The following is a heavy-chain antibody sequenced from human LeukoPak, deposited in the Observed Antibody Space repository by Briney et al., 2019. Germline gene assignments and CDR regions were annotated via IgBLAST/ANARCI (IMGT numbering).Heavy chain of an antibody. CDR2: INPKNGGS. V-gene: IGHV1-2*02. J-gene: IGHJ5*02. Sequence: VKVSCKASGYTFTGYYMHWVRQAPGQGLEWVGWINPKNGGSNYAQKFQGKVTMTRDRSISTAYMELSRLTSDDTAVYYCARASFWESPINWFAPWGQGTLVTVSS. D-gene: IGHD3-16*01. CDR3: ARASFWESPINWFAP. CDR1: GYTFTGYY.